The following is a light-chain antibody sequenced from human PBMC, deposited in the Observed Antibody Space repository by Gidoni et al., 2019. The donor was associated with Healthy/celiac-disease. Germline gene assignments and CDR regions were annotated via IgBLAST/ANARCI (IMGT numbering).Light chain of an antibody. CDR3: QRSYRT. CDR2: AAS. Sequence: DIHLTQSPSSLSASVGDRVTLACRASQSMSSYLHWYQQKPGKAPKLLIYAASSMQTGVPSRFSGSRSVTDFTLTISSLQPEDFATYYCQRSYRTFGGGTKVEIK. J-gene: IGKJ4*01. V-gene: IGKV1-39*01. CDR1: QSMSSY.